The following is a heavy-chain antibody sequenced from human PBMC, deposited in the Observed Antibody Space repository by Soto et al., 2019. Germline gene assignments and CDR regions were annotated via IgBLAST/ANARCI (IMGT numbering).Heavy chain of an antibody. D-gene: IGHD6-19*01. V-gene: IGHV4-30-2*01. Sequence: TSETLSLTCAVSGGSIDSGAFSLSWIRQPPGKGLEWIGYVTHSGTAYSIPSLNGRLTLSVDSSQTQFSLKLTSVTAADSAFYYCDRIHWAQSSLDYWGRGILATVSS. J-gene: IGHJ4*02. CDR1: GGSIDSGAFS. CDR3: DRIHWAQSSLDY. CDR2: VTHSGTA.